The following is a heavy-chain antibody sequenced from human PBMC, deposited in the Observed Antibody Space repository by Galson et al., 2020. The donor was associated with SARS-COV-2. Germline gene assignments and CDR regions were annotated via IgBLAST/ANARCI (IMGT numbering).Heavy chain of an antibody. V-gene: IGHV3-7*01. CDR3: ARDTLSHNDFWSGWGFAPTPGGYYYYGMDV. Sequence: GESLKISCAASGFTFSSYWMSWVRQAPGKGLEWVANIKQDGSEKYYVDSVKGRFTISRDNAKNSLYLQMNSLRAEDTAVYYCARDTLSHNDFWSGWGFAPTPGGYYYYGMDVWGQGTTVTVSS. CDR2: IKQDGSEK. J-gene: IGHJ6*02. CDR1: GFTFSSYW. D-gene: IGHD3-3*01.